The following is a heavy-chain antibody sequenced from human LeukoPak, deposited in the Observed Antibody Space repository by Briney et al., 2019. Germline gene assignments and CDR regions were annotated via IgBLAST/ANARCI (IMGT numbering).Heavy chain of an antibody. Sequence: GISXXXXXXGQGLEGMGWISAYNGNTNYAQKLQGRVTMTTDTSTSTAYMELRSLRSDDTAVYYCARVVSGWFDPWGQGTLVTVSS. D-gene: IGHD2-21*01. J-gene: IGHJ5*02. CDR2: ISAYNGNT. CDR1: G. V-gene: IGHV1-18*01. CDR3: ARVVSGWFDP.